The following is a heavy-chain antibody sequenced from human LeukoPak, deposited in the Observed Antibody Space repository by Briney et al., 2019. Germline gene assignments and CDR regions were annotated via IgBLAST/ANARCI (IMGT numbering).Heavy chain of an antibody. J-gene: IGHJ4*02. CDR1: GFTFSSYW. Sequence: GGSLRLLCAASGFTFSSYWMHWVRQAPGRGLVWVSRSNSDGSSTNYADSVKGRFTISRDNAKNTLYLQISSLGAEDTAVYYCARGDSGSYCFDCWGQGTLVTVSS. D-gene: IGHD1-26*01. V-gene: IGHV3-74*01. CDR3: ARGDSGSYCFDC. CDR2: SNSDGSST.